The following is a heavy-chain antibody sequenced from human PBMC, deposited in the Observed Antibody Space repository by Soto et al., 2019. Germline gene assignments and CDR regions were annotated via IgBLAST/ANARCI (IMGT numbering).Heavy chain of an antibody. D-gene: IGHD3-22*01. V-gene: IGHV3-30*18. CDR1: GFTFSSYG. J-gene: IGHJ6*02. CDR2: ISYDGSNK. Sequence: PGGSLRLSCAASGFTFSSYGMHWVRQAPGKGLEWVAVISYDGSNKYYADSVKGRFTISRDNSKNTLYLQMNSLRAEDTAVYYCAKDPDRDSSPPPGMDVWGQGTTVTVSS. CDR3: AKDPDRDSSPPPGMDV.